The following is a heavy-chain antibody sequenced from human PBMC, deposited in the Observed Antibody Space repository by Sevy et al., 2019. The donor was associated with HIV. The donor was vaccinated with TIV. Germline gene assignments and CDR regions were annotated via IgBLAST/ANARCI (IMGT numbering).Heavy chain of an antibody. Sequence: GESLKISCKGSGYRFTNYWLGWVRQMPGKGLEWMGMIYPGDSDPRYSPSFQGQVSIQADKSISTAYLQWTSLKASDTAMYYCARVIVATTYPIRVHESDIWGQGTMVTVSS. D-gene: IGHD5-12*01. CDR2: IYPGDSDP. CDR1: GYRFTNYW. V-gene: IGHV5-51*01. CDR3: ARVIVATTYPIRVHESDI. J-gene: IGHJ3*02.